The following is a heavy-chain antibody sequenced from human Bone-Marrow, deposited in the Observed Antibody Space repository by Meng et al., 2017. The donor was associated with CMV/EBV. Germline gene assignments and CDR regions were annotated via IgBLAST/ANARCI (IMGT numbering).Heavy chain of an antibody. V-gene: IGHV3-23*01. CDR1: GVTLSSYA. CDR2: ISGSGGST. CDR3: AKGISDY. D-gene: IGHD1-14*01. J-gene: IGHJ4*02. Sequence: VRRSCEACGVTLSSYAMRWVRQETGKGLEWVSAISGSGGSTYYADSVKGRFTISRDNSKNTLYLQMNSLRAEDTAVYYCAKGISDYWGQGTLVTVSS.